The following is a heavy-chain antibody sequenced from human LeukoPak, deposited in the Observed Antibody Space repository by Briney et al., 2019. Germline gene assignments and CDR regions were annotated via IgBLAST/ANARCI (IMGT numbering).Heavy chain of an antibody. D-gene: IGHD3-22*01. CDR2: IKQDGSEK. J-gene: IGHJ3*02. V-gene: IGHV3-7*01. CDR3: ARDSEDSRALAFDI. Sequence: GGSLRLSCAASGFTFSSYWMSWVRQAPGKGLEWVANIKQDGSEKYYVDSVKGRFTISRDNAKNSLYPQMNSLRAEDTAVYYCARDSEDSRALAFDIWGQGTMVTVSS. CDR1: GFTFSSYW.